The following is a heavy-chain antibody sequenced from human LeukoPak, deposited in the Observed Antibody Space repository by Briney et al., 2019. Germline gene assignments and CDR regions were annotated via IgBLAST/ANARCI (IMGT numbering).Heavy chain of an antibody. CDR3: AVRRGSKFDY. CDR1: GFTFSSYE. V-gene: IGHV3-48*03. D-gene: IGHD2-2*01. J-gene: IGHJ4*02. Sequence: GGSLRLSCAASGFTFSSYEMNWVRQAPGKGLEWVSYISSSGSTIYYADSVKGRFTISRDNAKNSLYLQMNSLRAEDTAVYYCAVRRGSKFDYWGQGTLVTVSS. CDR2: ISSSGSTI.